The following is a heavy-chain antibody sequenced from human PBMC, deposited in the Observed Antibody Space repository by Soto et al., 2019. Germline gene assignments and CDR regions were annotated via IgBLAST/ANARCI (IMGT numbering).Heavy chain of an antibody. J-gene: IGHJ6*02. V-gene: IGHV1-69*12. Sequence: QVQLVQSGAEVKKPGSSVKVSCKASGGTFSNFAINWVRQAPGQGLEWMGGIIPIFGTPNHAQKFQGRVTITADDSTSTAYMELSSLRSEDTALYYFAIPLYISSCSAVMHVWSQGTTVTVSS. CDR3: AIPLYISSCSAVMHV. CDR2: IIPIFGTP. CDR1: GGTFSNFA. D-gene: IGHD6-13*01.